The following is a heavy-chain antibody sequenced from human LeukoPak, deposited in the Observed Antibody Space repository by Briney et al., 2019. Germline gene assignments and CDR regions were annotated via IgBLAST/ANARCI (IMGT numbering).Heavy chain of an antibody. CDR1: GFTFSSYA. V-gene: IGHV3-23*01. J-gene: IGHJ6*03. CDR2: ISGSGGST. CDR3: AKIFGVVISTYYYMDV. Sequence: QTGGSLRLSCAASGFTFSSYAMSWVRQAPGKGLEWVSAISGSGGSTYYADSVKGRFTISRDNSKNTLYLQMNSLRAEDTAVYYCAKIFGVVISTYYYMDVWGKGTTVTVSS. D-gene: IGHD3-3*01.